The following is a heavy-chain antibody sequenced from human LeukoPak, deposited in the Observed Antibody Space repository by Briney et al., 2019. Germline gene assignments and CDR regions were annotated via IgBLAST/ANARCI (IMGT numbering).Heavy chain of an antibody. Sequence: GGSLRLSCAASGFTFSSYSMNWVRQTPGKGLEWVSSISSSSSYIYYADSVKGRFTISRDNAKNSLYLQMNSLRAEDTAVYYCARGFGTVTTQGLIDYWGQGTLVTVSS. CDR2: ISSSSSYI. CDR1: GFTFSSYS. D-gene: IGHD4-17*01. J-gene: IGHJ4*02. CDR3: ARGFGTVTTQGLIDY. V-gene: IGHV3-21*01.